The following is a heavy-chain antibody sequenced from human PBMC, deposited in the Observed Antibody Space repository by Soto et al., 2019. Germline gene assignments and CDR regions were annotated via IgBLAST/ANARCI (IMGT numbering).Heavy chain of an antibody. J-gene: IGHJ6*02. Sequence: SQTLSLTCVLSGDSVASDSAAWNWIRQSPSRGLEWLGRTYYRSKWFNDYAVSVKSRITINPDTSKNQLSLQLNSVTPEDTAVYYCARVRYCRGGSCYYGMDVWGQGTTVTVSS. D-gene: IGHD2-15*01. CDR3: ARVRYCRGGSCYYGMDV. CDR1: GDSVASDSAA. V-gene: IGHV6-1*01. CDR2: TYYRSKWFN.